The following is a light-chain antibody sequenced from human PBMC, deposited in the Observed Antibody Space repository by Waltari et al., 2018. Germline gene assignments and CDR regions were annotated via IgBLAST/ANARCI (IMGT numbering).Light chain of an antibody. CDR3: TLYMGSGVL. V-gene: IGLV8-61*01. Sequence: TVVTQEPSLSVSPGGTVTLNCGLSSGSVSTSKYPSWYQQTPGQAPRMLIYSTNTRPSGVPYRFSGSILGNKAALTITGAQADDESDYYCTLYMGSGVLFGGGTRLTVL. CDR2: STN. J-gene: IGLJ2*01. CDR1: SGSVSTSKY.